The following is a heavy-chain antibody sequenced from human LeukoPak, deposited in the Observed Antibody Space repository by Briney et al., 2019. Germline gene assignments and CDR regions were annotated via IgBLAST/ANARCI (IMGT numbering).Heavy chain of an antibody. Sequence: GGSLRLSCAASGFTFSSYWMSWVRQAPGKGLEWVANIKQDGSEKYYVDSVKGRFTISRGNAKNSLYLQMNSLRAEDTAVYYCARVSPNTVTTLQYLDYWGQGTLVTVSS. CDR3: ARVSPNTVTTLQYLDY. CDR1: GFTFSSYW. J-gene: IGHJ4*02. V-gene: IGHV3-7*01. D-gene: IGHD4-17*01. CDR2: IKQDGSEK.